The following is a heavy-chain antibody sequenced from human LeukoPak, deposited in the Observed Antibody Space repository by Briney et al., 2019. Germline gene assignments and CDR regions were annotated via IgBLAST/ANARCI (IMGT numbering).Heavy chain of an antibody. Sequence: PGGSLRLSCAASGFSISNYWMHWVRQAPGKGPIWVSRIKSDGSETAYADSVKGRFTISRDNAKNTLSLQMSSLRAEDTAVYYCAREGVACVSSSCYLVAFDIWGLGTMVTVSS. D-gene: IGHD2-2*01. V-gene: IGHV3-74*01. J-gene: IGHJ3*02. CDR1: GFSISNYW. CDR3: AREGVACVSSSCYLVAFDI. CDR2: IKSDGSET.